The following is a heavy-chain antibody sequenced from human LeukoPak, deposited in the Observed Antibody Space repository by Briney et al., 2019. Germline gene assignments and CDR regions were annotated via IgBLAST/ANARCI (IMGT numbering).Heavy chain of an antibody. D-gene: IGHD5-18*01. V-gene: IGHV4-59*01. CDR2: IYYSGST. CDR1: GGSISSYY. J-gene: IGHJ4*02. Sequence: SETLSLTCTVSGGSISSYYWSWIRQPPGKGLEWIGYIYYSGSTNYNPSLKSRVTISVDTSKNQFSLKLSSVTAADTAVYYCAIATAPSVRNYYFDYWGQGTLVTVSS. CDR3: AIATAPSVRNYYFDY.